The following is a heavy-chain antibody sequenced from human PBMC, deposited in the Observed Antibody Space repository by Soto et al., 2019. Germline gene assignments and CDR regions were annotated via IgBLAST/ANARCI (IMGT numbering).Heavy chain of an antibody. J-gene: IGHJ6*02. D-gene: IGHD3-22*01. CDR3: ARGRRYYYDSSGYYRGYYYYGMDV. V-gene: IGHV4-34*01. CDR1: GGSFSGYY. Sequence: PSETLSLTCAVYGGSFSGYYWSWIRQPPGKGLEWIGEINHSGSTNYNPSLKSRVTISVDTPKNQFSLKLSSVTAADTAVYYCARGRRYYYDSSGYYRGYYYYGMDVWGQGTTVTVSS. CDR2: INHSGST.